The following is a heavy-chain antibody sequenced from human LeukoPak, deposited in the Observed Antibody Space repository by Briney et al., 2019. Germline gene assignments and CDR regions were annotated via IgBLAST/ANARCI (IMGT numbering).Heavy chain of an antibody. D-gene: IGHD3-10*01. CDR1: GFTFSSYW. Sequence: QPGGSLRLSCAASGFTFSSYWMSWVRQAPGKGLEWVANIKQDGSEKYYVDSVKGRFTISRDNAKNSLYLQMNSLRAEDTAVYYCARDRIWFGYYYFDYWGQGTLVTVSS. CDR2: IKQDGSEK. V-gene: IGHV3-7*01. J-gene: IGHJ4*02. CDR3: ARDRIWFGYYYFDY.